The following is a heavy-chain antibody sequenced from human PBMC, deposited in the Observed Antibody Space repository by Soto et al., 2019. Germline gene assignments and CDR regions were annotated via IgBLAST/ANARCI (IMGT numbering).Heavy chain of an antibody. D-gene: IGHD1-26*01. CDR1: GFTFSSYA. J-gene: IGHJ4*02. CDR2: ISGSGGST. CDR3: ARRGSGSYYDY. V-gene: IGHV3-23*01. Sequence: EGQLWESGGGLVQTGGSLRLSCAASGFTFSSYAMRWVRQAPVKGLAWVSAISGSGGSTYYADSVKGRFTISRDNSKNTLYLQMNSLRDEDTAVYYCARRGSGSYYDYWGQGTLVNGSS.